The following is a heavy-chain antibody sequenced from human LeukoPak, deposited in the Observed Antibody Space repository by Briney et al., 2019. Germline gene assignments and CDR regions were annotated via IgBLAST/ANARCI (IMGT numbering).Heavy chain of an antibody. D-gene: IGHD3-3*01. CDR1: GGSISSYY. CDR2: IYYSGST. V-gene: IGHV4-59*01. Sequence: SETLSLTCTVSGGSISSYYWSWIRQPPGKGLEWIGYIYYSGSTNYNPSLKSRVTISVDTSKNQFSLKLSSVTAADTAVYYCARVRVTIFGVVGALDYWGQGTLVTVSS. CDR3: ARVRVTIFGVVGALDY. J-gene: IGHJ4*02.